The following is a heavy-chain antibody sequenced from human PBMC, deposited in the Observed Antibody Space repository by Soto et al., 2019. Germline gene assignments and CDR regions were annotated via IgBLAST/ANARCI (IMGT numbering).Heavy chain of an antibody. J-gene: IGHJ6*02. V-gene: IGHV3-23*01. Sequence: PGRSLRLSCAASGFTFSSYAMSWVRQAPGKGLEWVSAISGSGGSTYYADSVKGRFTISRDNSKNTLYLQMNSLRAEDTAVYYCAKGGRSNYYYGMDVWGQGTTVTVSS. CDR3: AKGGRSNYYYGMDV. D-gene: IGHD3-16*01. CDR1: GFTFSSYA. CDR2: ISGSGGST.